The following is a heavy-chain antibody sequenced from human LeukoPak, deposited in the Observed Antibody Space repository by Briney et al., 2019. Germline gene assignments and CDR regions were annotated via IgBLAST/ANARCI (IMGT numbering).Heavy chain of an antibody. CDR1: GFTFSSYA. CDR2: ISDSGGST. V-gene: IGHV3-23*01. J-gene: IGHJ4*02. Sequence: PGGSLRLSCAASGFTFSSYALSWVCQAPGKGLEWVSAISDSGGSTYYADSVKGRFTISRDSSRNTVYLQMNSLRAEDTAVYYCAKWPSGSYFRYYFDYWGQGMLVTVSS. D-gene: IGHD3-10*01. CDR3: AKWPSGSYFRYYFDY.